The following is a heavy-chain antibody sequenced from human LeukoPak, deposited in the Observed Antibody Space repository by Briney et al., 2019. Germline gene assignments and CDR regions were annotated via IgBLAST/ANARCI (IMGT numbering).Heavy chain of an antibody. CDR3: ARPYYGSGSYSDYFDY. V-gene: IGHV1-2*02. D-gene: IGHD3-10*01. CDR2: INPNSGGT. CDR1: GYTFTGYY. Sequence: ASVKVSFKASGYTFTGYYMHWVRQAPGQGLEWMGWINPNSGGTNYAQKFQGRVTMTRDTSISTAYMELSRLGSDDTAVYYCARPYYGSGSYSDYFDYWGQGTLVTVSS. J-gene: IGHJ4*02.